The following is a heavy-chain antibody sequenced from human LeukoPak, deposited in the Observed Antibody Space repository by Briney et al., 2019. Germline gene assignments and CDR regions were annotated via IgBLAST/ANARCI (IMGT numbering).Heavy chain of an antibody. D-gene: IGHD1-26*01. CDR2: IYYSGST. Sequence: KTSETLSLTCTVSGGSISSGDYYWSWLRQPPGKGLEWIGYIYYSGSTYYNPSLKSRGTISVDTSKNQISLKLSSVTAADTAVYYCARGALGINYMDVWGKGTTVTVSS. J-gene: IGHJ6*03. CDR1: GGSISSGDYY. CDR3: ARGALGINYMDV. V-gene: IGHV4-30-4*08.